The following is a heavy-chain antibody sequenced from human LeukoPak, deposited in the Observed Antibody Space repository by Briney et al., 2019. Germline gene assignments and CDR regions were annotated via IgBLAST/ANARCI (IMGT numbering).Heavy chain of an antibody. D-gene: IGHD3-22*01. V-gene: IGHV3-30-3*01. J-gene: IGHJ4*02. CDR3: ARGYYDSSGYYYDPLFDY. Sequence: SGGSLRLSCAASGFTFSSYAMHWVRQAPGKGLEWVAVISYDGSNKYYADSVKGRFTISRDHSKNTLYPQMNSLRAEDTAVYYCARGYYDSSGYYYDPLFDYWGQGTMVTDSS. CDR2: ISYDGSNK. CDR1: GFTFSSYA.